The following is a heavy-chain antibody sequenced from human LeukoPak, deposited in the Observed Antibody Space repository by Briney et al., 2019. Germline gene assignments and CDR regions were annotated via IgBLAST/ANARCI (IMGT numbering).Heavy chain of an antibody. CDR1: GFTFSSYA. CDR2: ISYDGSNK. D-gene: IGHD3-10*01. Sequence: GRSLRLSCAASGFTFSSYAMHWVRQAPGKGLEWVAVISYDGSNKYYADSVKGRFTISRDNSKNTLYLQMNSLRAEDTAVYYCAGLPYYWGQGTLVTVSS. CDR3: AGLPYY. J-gene: IGHJ1*01. V-gene: IGHV3-30-3*02.